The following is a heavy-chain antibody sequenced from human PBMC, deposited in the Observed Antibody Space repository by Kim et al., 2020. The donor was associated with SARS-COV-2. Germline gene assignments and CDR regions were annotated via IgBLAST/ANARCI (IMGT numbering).Heavy chain of an antibody. J-gene: IGHJ6*02. Sequence: GGSLRLSCAASGFTFSSYAMSWVRQAPGKGLEWVSGISGGGGSTCYADSVKGRFTISRDNSKNTLYLQMNSLRAEDTAVYYCAKDDCFGELSAYHSYYGMDVWGQGTTVTVSS. CDR2: ISGGGGST. V-gene: IGHV3-23*01. CDR1: GFTFSSYA. D-gene: IGHD3-10*01. CDR3: AKDDCFGELSAYHSYYGMDV.